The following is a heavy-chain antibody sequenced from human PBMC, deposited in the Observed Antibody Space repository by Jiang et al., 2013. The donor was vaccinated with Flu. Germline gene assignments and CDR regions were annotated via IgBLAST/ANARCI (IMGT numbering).Heavy chain of an antibody. D-gene: IGHD6-19*01. CDR1: GFTFSSYG. V-gene: IGHV3-33*01. J-gene: IGHJ4*02. CDR3: AREVRPGIAVAGTDY. CDR2: IWYDGSNK. Sequence: VQLLESGGGVVQPGRSLRLSCAASGFTFSSYGMHWVRQAPGKGLEWVAVIWYDGSNKYYADSVKGRFTISRDNSKNTLYLQMNSLRAEDTAVYYCAREVRPGIAVAGTDYWGQGTLVTVSS.